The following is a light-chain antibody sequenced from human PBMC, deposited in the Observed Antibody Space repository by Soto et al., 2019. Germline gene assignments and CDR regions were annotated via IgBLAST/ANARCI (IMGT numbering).Light chain of an antibody. CDR1: SSNIGDNY. CDR2: ENN. J-gene: IGLJ2*01. V-gene: IGLV1-51*02. CDR3: GTWDSSLSGVV. Sequence: QSALTQPPSVSAAPGQKVTISCSGSSSNIGDNYVSWYQQLPGTAPKLLIYENNRRPSGIPDRFSGSKSGTSATLGITGLQTGDEADYYCGTWDSSLSGVVFGGGPKVTVL.